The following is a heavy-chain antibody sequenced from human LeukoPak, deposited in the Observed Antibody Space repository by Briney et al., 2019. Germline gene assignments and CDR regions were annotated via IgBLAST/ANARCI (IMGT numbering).Heavy chain of an antibody. D-gene: IGHD6-13*01. J-gene: IGHJ3*02. Sequence: GASVKVSCKASGYTFTSYHIHWVRQAPGQGLEWMGIINTRSGNTNYAQKFQGSVRLTRDTSTDTVYMEMNSLRFEDAAVYYCARGGYSSYHDAFDIWGQGTMVTVSS. CDR2: INTRSGNT. CDR1: GYTFTSYH. CDR3: ARGGYSSYHDAFDI. V-gene: IGHV1-46*01.